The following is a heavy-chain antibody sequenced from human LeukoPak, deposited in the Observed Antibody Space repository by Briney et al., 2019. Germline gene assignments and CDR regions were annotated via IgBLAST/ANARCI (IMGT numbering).Heavy chain of an antibody. J-gene: IGHJ3*02. CDR3: ARDFHRYYYDTSGYNGFDI. D-gene: IGHD3-22*01. CDR2: VSSISSSST. V-gene: IGHV3-48*04. Sequence: QAGGSLRLSCAGSEFTFSSYSMNWVRQAPGKGLEWVSHVSSISSSSTYYADSVKGRFTISRDNAKNSLYLQMNSLRAEDTAVYYCARDFHRYYYDTSGYNGFDIWGQGTMVTVSS. CDR1: EFTFSSYS.